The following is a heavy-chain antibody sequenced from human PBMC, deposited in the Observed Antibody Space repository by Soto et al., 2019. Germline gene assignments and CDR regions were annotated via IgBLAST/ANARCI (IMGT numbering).Heavy chain of an antibody. D-gene: IGHD1-1*01. J-gene: IGHJ4*02. V-gene: IGHV1-8*01. CDR1: GYTFTSFD. CDR2: MNPNSGHT. Sequence: ASVKVSCKASGYTFTSFDINWVRQATGQGLEWMGWMNPNSGHTGYAQKFQGRVTMTRDASISTAYMELSSLRYEDTAVYYCTRGRNSGDGYNGGGYWGQGTLVTVSS. CDR3: TRGRNSGDGYNGGGY.